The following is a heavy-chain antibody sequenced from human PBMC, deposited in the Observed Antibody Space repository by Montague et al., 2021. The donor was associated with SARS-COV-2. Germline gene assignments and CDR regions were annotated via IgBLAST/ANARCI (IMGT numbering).Heavy chain of an antibody. V-gene: IGHV4-34*01. CDR2: INHSGST. Sequence: SETLSLTCSVYGGSFSGYYWSWIRQPPGKGLEWIGEINHSGSTNYNPSLKSRVTISVDTSKNQFSLKLSSVTAADTAVYYCARDRDYGSGTYLGMDVWGQGTTVTVSS. D-gene: IGHD3-10*01. CDR1: GGSFSGYY. J-gene: IGHJ6*02. CDR3: ARDRDYGSGTYLGMDV.